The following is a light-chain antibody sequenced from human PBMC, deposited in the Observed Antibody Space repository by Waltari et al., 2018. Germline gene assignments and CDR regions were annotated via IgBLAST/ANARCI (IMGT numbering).Light chain of an antibody. J-gene: IGLJ3*02. CDR1: ACPRKY. V-gene: IGLV3-10*01. Sequence: SYDLTHPPSVSVSPGQTARTTCPGVACPRKYAFCYHQKSCQAPVLVIHEDNKRPSGIPERFSGSSSGTMATLTISGAQVEDESDYYCSSTDSSGNLWVFGGGTKLTVL. CDR2: EDN. CDR3: SSTDSSGNLWV.